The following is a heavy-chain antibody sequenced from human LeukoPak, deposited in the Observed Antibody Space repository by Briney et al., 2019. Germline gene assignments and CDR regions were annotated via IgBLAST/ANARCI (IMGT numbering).Heavy chain of an antibody. CDR3: ATSYGSGSFDC. CDR2: ISWNSGSI. CDR1: GFTFDDYA. Sequence: PGRSLRLSCAASGFTFDDYAMHWVRQAPGKGLEWVSGISWNSGSIGYADSVKGRFTISRDNAKNSLYLQMNSLRAEDTALYYCATSYGSGSFDCWGQGTLVTVSS. V-gene: IGHV3-9*01. J-gene: IGHJ4*02. D-gene: IGHD3-10*01.